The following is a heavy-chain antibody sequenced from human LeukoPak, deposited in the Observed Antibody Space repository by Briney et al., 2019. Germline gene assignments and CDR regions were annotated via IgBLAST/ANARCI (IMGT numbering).Heavy chain of an antibody. Sequence: QPGGSLRLSCAASGFTFSSYVMSWVRQAPGKGLEWVSGISGSGGNTFYAASVKGRFTISRDNSKNNLYLQMNSLRAEDTALYYCAXAMTPLATPTLFDYWGQGTLVTVSS. CDR3: AXAMTPLATPTLFDY. CDR1: GFTFSSYV. J-gene: IGHJ4*02. V-gene: IGHV3-23*01. CDR2: ISGSGGNT. D-gene: IGHD2-2*01.